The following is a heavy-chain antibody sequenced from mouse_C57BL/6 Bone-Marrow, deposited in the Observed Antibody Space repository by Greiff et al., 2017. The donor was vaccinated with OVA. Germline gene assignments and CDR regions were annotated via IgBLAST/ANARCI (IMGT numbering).Heavy chain of an antibody. J-gene: IGHJ1*03. D-gene: IGHD4-1*01. Sequence: EVQRVESEGGLVQPGSSMKLSCTASGFTFSDYYMAWVRQVPEKGLEWVANINYDGSSTYYLDSLKSRFIISRDNAKNILYLQMSSLKSEDTATYYCARDGTGSNWYFDVWGTGTTVTVSS. V-gene: IGHV5-16*01. CDR1: GFTFSDYY. CDR3: ARDGTGSNWYFDV. CDR2: INYDGSST.